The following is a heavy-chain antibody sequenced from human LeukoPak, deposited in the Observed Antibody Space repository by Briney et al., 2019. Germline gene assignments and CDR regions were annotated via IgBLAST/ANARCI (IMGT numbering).Heavy chain of an antibody. CDR1: GFTFSSYS. CDR2: ISSSSSTI. CDR3: ARQTMIVVVSHYYYYTDV. J-gene: IGHJ6*03. D-gene: IGHD3-22*01. V-gene: IGHV3-48*04. Sequence: GGSLRLSCAASGFTFSSYSMNWVRQAPGKGLEWVSYISSSSSTIYYADSVKGRFTISRDNAKNSLYLQMNSLRAEDTAVYYCARQTMIVVVSHYYYYTDVWGKGTTVTVSS.